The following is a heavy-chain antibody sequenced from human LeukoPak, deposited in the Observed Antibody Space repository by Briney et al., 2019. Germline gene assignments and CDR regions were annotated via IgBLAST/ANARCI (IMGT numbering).Heavy chain of an antibody. D-gene: IGHD6-13*01. V-gene: IGHV1-8*01. CDR3: ARETEAAAGRPPGDAFDI. J-gene: IGHJ3*02. CDR2: MNPNSGNT. CDR1: GYTFTSYD. Sequence: ASVKVSCKASGYTFTSYDINWVRQATGQGLEWMGWMNPNSGNTGYAQKFQGRVTMTRDMSTSTVYMELSSLRSEDTAVYYCARETEAAAGRPPGDAFDIWGQGTMVTASS.